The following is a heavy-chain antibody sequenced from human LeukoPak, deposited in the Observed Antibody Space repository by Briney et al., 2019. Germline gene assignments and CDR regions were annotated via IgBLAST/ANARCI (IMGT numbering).Heavy chain of an antibody. CDR2: IYYSGST. V-gene: IGHV4-31*03. CDR1: GGSISSGGYY. D-gene: IGHD6-6*01. Sequence: SQTLSLTCTVSGGSISSGGYYWSWIRQHPGKGLEWIGYIYYSGSTYYNPSLKSRVTISVDTSKNQFSLKLSSVTAADTAVYYCARDQAAHSYMDVWGKGTTVTVSS. J-gene: IGHJ6*03. CDR3: ARDQAAHSYMDV.